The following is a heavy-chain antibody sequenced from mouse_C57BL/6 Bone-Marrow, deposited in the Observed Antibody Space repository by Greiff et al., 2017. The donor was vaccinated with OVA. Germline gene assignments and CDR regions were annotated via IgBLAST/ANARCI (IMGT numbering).Heavy chain of an antibody. CDR2: IDPSDSYT. D-gene: IGHD1-1*01. V-gene: IGHV1-69*01. J-gene: IGHJ1*03. Sequence: QVQLQQPGAELVMPGASVKLSCKASGYTFTSYWMHWVKQRPGQGLEWIGEIDPSDSYTNYNQKFKGKSTLTVDKSSSTAYMQLSSLTSEDSAVYYCARGLRYLYWYFDVWGTGTTVTVSS. CDR1: GYTFTSYW. CDR3: ARGLRYLYWYFDV.